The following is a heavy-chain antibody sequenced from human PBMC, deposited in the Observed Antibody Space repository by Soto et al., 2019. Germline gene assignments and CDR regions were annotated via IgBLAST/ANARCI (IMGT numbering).Heavy chain of an antibody. V-gene: IGHV3-9*01. CDR3: TKVGGLYDFWSGPLHFDL. D-gene: IGHD3-3*01. Sequence: AQLVESGGGFVQPGRSLRLSCAGSGFIFDDFAIHWVRQAPGKGLEWVSGISWNSDSIGYADSVKGRFTISRDNAKHALYLQMNSLIVEDTALYYCTKVGGLYDFWSGPLHFDLWGQGTLVTVSS. CDR2: ISWNSDSI. J-gene: IGHJ4*02. CDR1: GFIFDDFA.